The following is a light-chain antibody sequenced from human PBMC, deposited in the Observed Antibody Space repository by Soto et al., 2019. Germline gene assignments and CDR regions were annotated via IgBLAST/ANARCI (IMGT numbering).Light chain of an antibody. J-gene: IGLJ1*01. CDR1: SSDVGGYNY. CDR3: SSYTSSNTYV. V-gene: IGLV2-14*01. CDR2: EVS. Sequence: QSVLTQPASVSGSPGQSITISCTGTSSDVGGYNYVSWYQQHPGKAPKFMIYEVSNRPSGVSNRFSGSKSGNTASLTISGLQAEDEADYYCSSYTSSNTYVFXTGTKVTVL.